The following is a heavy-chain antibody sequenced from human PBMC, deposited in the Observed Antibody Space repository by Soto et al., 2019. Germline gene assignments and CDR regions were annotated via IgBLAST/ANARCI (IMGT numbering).Heavy chain of an antibody. CDR1: GYTFTGYY. V-gene: IGHV1-2*02. Sequence: ASVKVSCKASGYTFTGYYMHWVRQAPGQGLEWMGWINPNSGCTNYAQKFQGRFTMTRDTSISTAYMELSRLRSDDTAVYYWSRDRDSSSCDSNCFDTWGQGTLVTVSS. CDR3: SRDRDSSSCDSNCFDT. J-gene: IGHJ5*02. CDR2: INPNSGCT. D-gene: IGHD6-13*01.